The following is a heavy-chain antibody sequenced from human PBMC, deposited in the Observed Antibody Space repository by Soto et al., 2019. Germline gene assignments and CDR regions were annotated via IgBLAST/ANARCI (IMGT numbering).Heavy chain of an antibody. CDR2: IYYSGST. Sequence: SETLSLTCTVSGGSISSYYWSWIRQPPGKGLEWIGYIYYSGSTNYNPSLNSRVTISVDTSKNQFSPKLSSVTAADTAVYYCARSTESTAWRFASCGQGPQLTVSS. D-gene: IGHD2-21*02. CDR1: GGSISSYY. V-gene: IGHV4-59*12. CDR3: ARSTESTAWRFAS. J-gene: IGHJ4*02.